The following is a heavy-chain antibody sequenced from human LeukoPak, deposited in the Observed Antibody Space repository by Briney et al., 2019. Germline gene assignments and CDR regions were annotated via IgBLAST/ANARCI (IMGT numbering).Heavy chain of an antibody. V-gene: IGHV4-61*01. CDR1: GDSVSSAYYY. Sequence: SETLSLTCTVSGDSVSSAYYYWSWIRQPPGKGLEWIGYIYYSGSTNYNPSLKSRVTMSIDTSKSQFSLTLSYVTAADTAVYYCARDYTGDYDSSGYLYYLDYWGLGALVTVSS. J-gene: IGHJ4*02. CDR2: IYYSGST. D-gene: IGHD3-22*01. CDR3: ARDYTGDYDSSGYLYYLDY.